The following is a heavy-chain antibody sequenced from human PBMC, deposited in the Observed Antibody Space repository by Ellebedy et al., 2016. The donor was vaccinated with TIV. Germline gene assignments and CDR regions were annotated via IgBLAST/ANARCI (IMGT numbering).Heavy chain of an antibody. V-gene: IGHV3-21*01. CDR1: GFTFSSYT. CDR3: ARKVPAPTTVPPNWYFDL. CDR2: ISGSSTYI. D-gene: IGHD4-17*01. J-gene: IGHJ2*01. Sequence: GESLKISCAASGFTFSSYTMNWVRQAPGKGLEWVSSISGSSTYIYYADSVKGRFAISRDNAKNSLYLQMNSLRAEDTAVYYCARKVPAPTTVPPNWYFDLWGRGTLVTVYS.